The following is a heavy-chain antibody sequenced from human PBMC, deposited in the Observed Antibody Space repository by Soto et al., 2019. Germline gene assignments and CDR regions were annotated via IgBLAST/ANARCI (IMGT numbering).Heavy chain of an antibody. CDR3: ARFGGGGSNFSY. J-gene: IGHJ4*02. CDR1: GFTFSSYE. V-gene: IGHV3-48*03. Sequence: EVQLVESGGGLVQPGGSLRLSCAASGFTFSSYEMNWVRQAPGKGLEWVSYISSSGSTIYYADSVKGRFTISRDNAKNSLYLQMNSLRAEDTAVYYCARFGGGGSNFSYWGQGTLVTVSS. D-gene: IGHD4-4*01. CDR2: ISSSGSTI.